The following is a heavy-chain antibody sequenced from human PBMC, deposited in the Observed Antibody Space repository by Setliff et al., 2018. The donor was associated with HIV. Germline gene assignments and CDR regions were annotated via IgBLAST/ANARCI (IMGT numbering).Heavy chain of an antibody. J-gene: IGHJ1*01. V-gene: IGHV3-21*01. Sequence: PGGSLRLSCADSGFTFSSYSMNWVRQAPGKGLEWVSCISSSSPTYIYYADSVKGRFTISRDNAKNSLYLQMNSLRAEDTAVYYCAREMAATAHPDDPYSQHWGQGTLVTVSS. D-gene: IGHD6-13*01. CDR2: ISSSSPTYI. CDR1: GFTFSSYS. CDR3: AREMAATAHPDDPYSQH.